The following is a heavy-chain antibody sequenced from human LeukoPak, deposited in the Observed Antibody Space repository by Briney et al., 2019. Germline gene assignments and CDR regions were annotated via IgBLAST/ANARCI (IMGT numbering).Heavy chain of an antibody. CDR2: INGNGDTT. CDR1: GFTFDDYG. Sequence: GGSLRLSCAASGFTFDDYGMTWVRQAPGKGLGWVAGINGNGDTTGYADSVKGRFTISRDNAKNSLYLQMNSLRAEDTALYYCARGNRGSSYGGDSWGQGTLVTVSS. J-gene: IGHJ4*02. CDR3: ARGNRGSSYGGDS. V-gene: IGHV3-20*04. D-gene: IGHD1-26*01.